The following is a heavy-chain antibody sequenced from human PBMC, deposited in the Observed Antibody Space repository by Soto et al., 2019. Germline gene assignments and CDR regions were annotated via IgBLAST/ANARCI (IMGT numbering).Heavy chain of an antibody. CDR2: INMDGTKT. D-gene: IGHD3-22*01. CDR3: ARDYYYDSRSSSVNWFDP. J-gene: IGHJ5*02. V-gene: IGHV3-74*01. Sequence: GGSLRLSGVACEFTFSKYWIHWVRQAPWKGLVWVSRINMDGTKTAYADSVKGRFTVSRDNANNTLYLQMNSLGVEDTAVYSCARDYYYDSRSSSVNWFDPWGPRKLVTVSS. CDR1: EFTFSKYW.